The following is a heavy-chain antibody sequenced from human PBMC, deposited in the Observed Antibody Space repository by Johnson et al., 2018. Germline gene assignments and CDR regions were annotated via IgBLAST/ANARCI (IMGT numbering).Heavy chain of an antibody. Sequence: QVQLQQWGAGLLKPSETLSLTCAVYGGSFSAYYWSWIRQPPGKGLEWIGEINHSGSTNYNPSLKSRVTISVDTSKNQFSLKLSSVTAADTAVYYGAGAVLRYFDPYYYYYGMDVWGQGTTVTVSS. D-gene: IGHD3-9*01. CDR2: INHSGST. CDR3: AGAVLRYFDPYYYYYGMDV. CDR1: GGSFSAYY. V-gene: IGHV4-34*01. J-gene: IGHJ6*02.